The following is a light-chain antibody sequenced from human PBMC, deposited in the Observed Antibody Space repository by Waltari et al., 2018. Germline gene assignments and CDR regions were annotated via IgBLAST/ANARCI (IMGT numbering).Light chain of an antibody. J-gene: IGLJ3*02. CDR1: TGAVTSGYY. CDR2: STG. V-gene: IGLV7-43*01. Sequence: QTVVTQEPSLTVSPGGTVTLTCASSTGAVTSGYYPTRFQQHPGQPHRALICSTGNKHTWTPARFAGSLLWGKAALTLSAVQPGDEADYYGLLYYDDPQPGVFGGGTKLTVL. CDR3: LLYYDDPQPGV.